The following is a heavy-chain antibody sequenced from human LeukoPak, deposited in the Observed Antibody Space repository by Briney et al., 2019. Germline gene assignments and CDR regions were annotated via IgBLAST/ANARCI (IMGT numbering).Heavy chain of an antibody. CDR3: AELGITMIGGV. CDR2: ISTSSSYI. CDR1: GFTFSSYT. J-gene: IGHJ6*04. V-gene: IGHV3-21*01. D-gene: IGHD3-10*02. Sequence: GGSLRLSCAASGFTFSSYTMNWVRQAPGKGLEWVSFISTSSSYIYYADSVKGRFTISRDNAKKSLFLQMNSLRAEDTAVYYCAELGITMIGGVWGKGTTVTVSS.